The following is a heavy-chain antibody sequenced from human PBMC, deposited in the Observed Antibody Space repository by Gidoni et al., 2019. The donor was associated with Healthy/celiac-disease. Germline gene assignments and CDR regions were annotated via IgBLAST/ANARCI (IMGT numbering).Heavy chain of an antibody. V-gene: IGHV3-9*01. CDR2: ISWNSGSI. CDR1: GFTFDVYA. CDR3: AKDKGCSSTSCYTYNWFDP. Sequence: EVQLVESGGGLVQPGRSLRLSCAASGFTFDVYAIHLVGQTPGEGLEWGAGISWNSGSIGYADSVKGRFTISRDNAKNSLYLQMNSLRAEDTALYYCAKDKGCSSTSCYTYNWFDPWGQGTLVTVSS. D-gene: IGHD2-2*02. J-gene: IGHJ5*02.